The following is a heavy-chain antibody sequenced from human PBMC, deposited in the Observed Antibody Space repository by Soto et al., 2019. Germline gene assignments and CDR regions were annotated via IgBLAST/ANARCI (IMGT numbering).Heavy chain of an antibody. D-gene: IGHD5-12*01. CDR1: GYTFTSYA. CDR3: ARSGYSGYYRFDY. Sequence: EASVKVSCKASGYTFTSYAMHWVRQAPGQRLEWMGWINAGNGNTKYSQKFQGRVTITRDTSASTAYMELSSLRSEDTAVYYCARSGYSGYYRFDYWGQGTLVTVSS. CDR2: INAGNGNT. V-gene: IGHV1-3*01. J-gene: IGHJ4*02.